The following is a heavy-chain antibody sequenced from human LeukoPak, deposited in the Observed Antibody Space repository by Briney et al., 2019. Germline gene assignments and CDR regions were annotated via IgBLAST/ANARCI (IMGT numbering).Heavy chain of an antibody. V-gene: IGHV4-30-4*01. Sequence: PSEALSLTCTVSGGSISSGDYYWSWIRQPPGKGLEWIAYMYYSGSTYYNPSLKSRVTMSADTSKNQLSLKLSSVTAADTAVYYCARPYYYDSRIDPWGQGILVIVSS. CDR3: ARPYYYDSRIDP. CDR2: MYYSGST. CDR1: GGSISSGDYY. J-gene: IGHJ5*02. D-gene: IGHD3-22*01.